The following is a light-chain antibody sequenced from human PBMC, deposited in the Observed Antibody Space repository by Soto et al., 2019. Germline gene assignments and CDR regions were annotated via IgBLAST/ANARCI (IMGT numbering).Light chain of an antibody. V-gene: IGKV3-20*01. J-gene: IGKJ1*01. CDR3: QQCCGSTRT. CDR1: QSISNNY. Sequence: EIVLTQSPGTLSLSPGERATLSCRASQSISNNYLAWYQQTPGQAPRLLIYDASNRAAGIPDRFSGSGSGTDFTLTISRLEPEDFGVYHCQQCCGSTRTFGQGT. CDR2: DAS.